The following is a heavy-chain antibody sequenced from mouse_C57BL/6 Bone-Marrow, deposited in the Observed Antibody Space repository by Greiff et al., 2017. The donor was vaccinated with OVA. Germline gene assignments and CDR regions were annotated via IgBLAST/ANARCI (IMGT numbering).Heavy chain of an antibody. Sequence: QVQLQQSGPGLVQPSQSLSITCTVSGFSLTSYGVHWVRQSPGKGLEWLGVIWSGGSTDYNAAFISRLSISKDNSKSQVFFKMNSLQADDTAIYYCATTGTPFAYWGQGTLVTVSA. CDR3: ATTGTPFAY. CDR1: GFSLTSYG. J-gene: IGHJ3*01. V-gene: IGHV2-2*01. CDR2: IWSGGST. D-gene: IGHD4-1*01.